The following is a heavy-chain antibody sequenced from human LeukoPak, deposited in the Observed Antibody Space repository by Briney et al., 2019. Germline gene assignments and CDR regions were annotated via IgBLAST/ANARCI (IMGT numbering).Heavy chain of an antibody. CDR3: ARAPRYCSSTSCYGNYMDV. D-gene: IGHD2-2*01. CDR2: IIPIFGTA. CDR1: GAPFSRYA. J-gene: IGHJ6*03. V-gene: IGHV1-69*05. Sequence: GTSVKLCCNAAGAPFSRYAISWVPQAPGQGLEWRGGIIPIFGTANYAEKFQGRVTITTDESTSTAYMELSSLRSEDTAVYYCARAPRYCSSTSCYGNYMDVWGKGTTVTVSS.